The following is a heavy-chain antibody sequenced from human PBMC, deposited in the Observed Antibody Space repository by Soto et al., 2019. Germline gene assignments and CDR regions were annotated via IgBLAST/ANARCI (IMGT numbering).Heavy chain of an antibody. D-gene: IGHD2-15*01. CDR1: GYTFTSYG. J-gene: IGHJ4*02. V-gene: IGHV1-18*01. CDR3: ARGVRSGGSCSLVY. CDR2: ISAYNGNT. Sequence: QVQLVQSGAEVKKPGASVKVSCKASGYTFTSYGISWVRQAPGQGLEWMGWISAYNGNTNYAQKLQGRVTMTTDTATRTAHMELRSLRSADTAVYYCARGVRSGGSCSLVYWGQGTLVTVSS.